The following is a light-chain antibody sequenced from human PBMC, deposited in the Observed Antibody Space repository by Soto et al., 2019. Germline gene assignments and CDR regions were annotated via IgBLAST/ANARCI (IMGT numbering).Light chain of an antibody. Sequence: QSVLTQPPSVSGAPGQRVTISCAGSSSNIGAGYDVHWYQQLPGTAPKLLIFANTFRPSGVPDRVSGSKSGTSGSLAITGLQAEDEADYYCQSYDSSLSAYVFGTGTKV. V-gene: IGLV1-40*01. CDR1: SSNIGAGYD. CDR2: ANT. CDR3: QSYDSSLSAYV. J-gene: IGLJ1*01.